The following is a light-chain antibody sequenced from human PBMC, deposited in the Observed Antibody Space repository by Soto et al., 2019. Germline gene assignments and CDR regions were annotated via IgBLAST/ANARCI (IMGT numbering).Light chain of an antibody. J-gene: IGLJ1*01. CDR2: EKD. V-gene: IGLV1-51*02. Sequence: QSVLTQPPSVSAAPGQKVTISCSGSSSTTGNNYVSWYQQLPGTAPKLLIYEKDKRPSGIPDRFSGSKSGTSATLDITGLQTGDEADYYCATWDSSLSTGVFGTGTKVTVL. CDR1: SSTTGNNY. CDR3: ATWDSSLSTGV.